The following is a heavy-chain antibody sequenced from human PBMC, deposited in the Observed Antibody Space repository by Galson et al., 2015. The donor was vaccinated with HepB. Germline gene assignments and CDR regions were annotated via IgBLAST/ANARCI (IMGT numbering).Heavy chain of an antibody. CDR1: GFTFSSYG. J-gene: IGHJ6*02. CDR2: ISYDGSNK. CDR3: AKWVRYQLGMDV. Sequence: SLRLSCAASGFTFSSYGMHWVRQAPGKGLEWVAVISYDGSNKYYADSVKGRFTISRDNSKNTLYLQMNSLRAEDTAVYYCAKWVRYQLGMDVWGQGTTVTVSS. V-gene: IGHV3-30*18. D-gene: IGHD2-2*01.